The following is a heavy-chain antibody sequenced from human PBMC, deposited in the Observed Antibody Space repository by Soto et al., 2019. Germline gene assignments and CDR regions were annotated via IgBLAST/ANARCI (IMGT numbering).Heavy chain of an antibody. CDR2: ISAYNGNT. CDR3: ARGGTPIDD. J-gene: IGHJ4*02. V-gene: IGHV1-18*01. CDR1: GYTFTNFG. Sequence: QVQLVQSGAEVKKPGASVKVSCKASGYTFTNFGISWVRQAPGQGLEWMGWISAYNGNTNYAQNFQGRVTMTTDTDSSAAYMERRRLRSYDTAVYCCARGGTPIDDWGQGTLFTVSS. D-gene: IGHD3-16*01.